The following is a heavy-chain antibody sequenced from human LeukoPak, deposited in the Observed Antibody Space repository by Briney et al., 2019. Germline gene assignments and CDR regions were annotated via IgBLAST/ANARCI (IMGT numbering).Heavy chain of an antibody. CDR2: IYYSGST. D-gene: IGHD6-13*01. V-gene: IGHV4-30-4*01. Sequence: SQTLSLTCTVSGGSISSGDYYWSWIRQPPGKGLEWIGYIYYSGSTYYNPSLKSRVTISVDTSKNQFSLKLSSVTAADTAVYYCAREPTGGAAAGTTDYWGQGTLVTVSS. CDR3: AREPTGGAAAGTTDY. CDR1: GGSISSGDYY. J-gene: IGHJ4*02.